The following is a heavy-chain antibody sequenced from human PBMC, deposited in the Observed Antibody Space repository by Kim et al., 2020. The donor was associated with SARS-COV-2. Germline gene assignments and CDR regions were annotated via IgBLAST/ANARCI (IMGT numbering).Heavy chain of an antibody. CDR2: IIPIFGTA. CDR3: ARDLLVTTSGDYYYYGMDV. CDR1: GGTFSSYA. J-gene: IGHJ6*02. D-gene: IGHD4-4*01. V-gene: IGHV1-69*13. Sequence: SVNVSCKASGGTFSSYAISWVRQAPGQGLEWMGGIIPIFGTANYAQKFQGRVTITADESTSTAYMELSSLRSEDTAVYYCARDLLVTTSGDYYYYGMDVWGQGTTVTVSS.